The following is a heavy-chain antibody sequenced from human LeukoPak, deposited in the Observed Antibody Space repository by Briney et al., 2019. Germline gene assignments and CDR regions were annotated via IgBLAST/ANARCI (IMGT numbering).Heavy chain of an antibody. V-gene: IGHV3-66*01. CDR1: GFTGSSNY. J-gene: IGHJ5*02. CDR2: IYSGGST. CDR3: AKGEVVITSWFDP. D-gene: IGHD3-22*01. Sequence: GGSLRLSCAASGFTGSSNYMSWVRPAPGKGLEWGSVIYSGGSTYYADSVKGRFTISRDNSKNTLYLQMNSLRAEDTAVYYCAKGEVVITSWFDPWGQGTLVTVSS.